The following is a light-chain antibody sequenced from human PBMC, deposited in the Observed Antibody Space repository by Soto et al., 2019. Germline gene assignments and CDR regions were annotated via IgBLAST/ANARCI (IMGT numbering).Light chain of an antibody. V-gene: IGKV3-20*01. J-gene: IGKJ1*01. CDR1: QSVSSSY. CDR3: QQHGNSTPVT. Sequence: EILLTQSPGTLSLSPGERATLSCRASQSVSSSYLAWYQQKPGQAPRLLIYGASNRATGIPDRFSGSGSGTDITFTLTSRELEDDELSDYQQHGNSTPVTFGQGTKVDIK. CDR2: GAS.